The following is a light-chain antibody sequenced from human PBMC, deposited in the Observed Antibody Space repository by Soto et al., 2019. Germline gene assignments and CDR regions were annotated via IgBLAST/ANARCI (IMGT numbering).Light chain of an antibody. V-gene: IGKV3-15*01. Sequence: EIVMTQSPATLSVSPWERATLSCRASQSVSSNLAWYQQKPGQAPRLLIYGASTRSTGIPTRFSGSGSGTEVNHTISSLQAEDFAVYYCQEYNILGTFGQGTKVKIK. CDR1: QSVSSN. CDR2: GAS. CDR3: QEYNILGT. J-gene: IGKJ1*01.